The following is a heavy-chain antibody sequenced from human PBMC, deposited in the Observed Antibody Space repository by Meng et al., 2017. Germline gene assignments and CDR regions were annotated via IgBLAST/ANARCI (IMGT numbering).Heavy chain of an antibody. CDR2: AYYRSKWYH. V-gene: IGHV6-1*01. J-gene: IGHJ4*02. CDR3: ARGSYSFDS. D-gene: IGHD1-26*01. CDR1: GDSVSSNSAA. Sequence: HSGPGLGKPSQTLSLICAIAGDSVSSNSAAWNWIRQSPSRGLEWLGRAYYRSKWYHDYAESVKSRISIDPDTSKNQFSLQLRSVTPEDSAVYYCARGSYSFDSWGQRTLVTVSS.